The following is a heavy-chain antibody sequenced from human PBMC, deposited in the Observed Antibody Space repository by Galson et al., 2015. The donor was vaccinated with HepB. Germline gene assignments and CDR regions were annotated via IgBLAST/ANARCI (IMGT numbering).Heavy chain of an antibody. J-gene: IGHJ4*02. CDR3: SKDGIMVANNPYHFHY. CDR2: LTSSGGNS. Sequence: SLRLSCAASGFSFTSYAMTWVRQAPGTGLEWVSSLTSSGGNSYYTGSVKGRFTVSRDNSKNTLLLQLNSLRAEDTAMYFCSKDGIMVANNPYHFHYWGQGTLVTVSS. V-gene: IGHV3-23*01. D-gene: IGHD2-15*01. CDR1: GFSFTSYA.